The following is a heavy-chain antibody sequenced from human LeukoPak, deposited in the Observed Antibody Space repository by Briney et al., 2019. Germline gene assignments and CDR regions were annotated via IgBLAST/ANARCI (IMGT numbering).Heavy chain of an antibody. CDR1: GYTFTCYD. CDR2: MNPNSGNT. V-gene: IGHV1-8*01. D-gene: IGHD1-26*01. CDR3: ARGSRYEWELQPYAFDI. J-gene: IGHJ3*02. Sequence: GASVKVSCKASGYTFTCYDINWVRQATGQGLEWMGWMNPNSGNTGYAQKFQGRVTMTRNTSISTAYMELSSLRSEDTAVYYCARGSRYEWELQPYAFDIWGQGTMVTVSS.